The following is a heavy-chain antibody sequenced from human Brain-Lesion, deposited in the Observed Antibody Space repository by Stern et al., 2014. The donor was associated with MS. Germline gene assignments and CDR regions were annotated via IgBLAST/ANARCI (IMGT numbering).Heavy chain of an antibody. D-gene: IGHD2-15*01. V-gene: IGHV4-39*01. J-gene: IGHJ5*02. Sequence: QLQLQESGPGLVKPSETLSLTCTVAGGYVSSTSYAWAWIRQPPGKGLEWIGTIYYSGNTYYSPSPKSRLTISLEPSKNQFSLQLGSVTAADTAVYYCAGEEDIRYCSGGSCTGNWFDPWGQGTLVTVSS. CDR3: AGEEDIRYCSGGSCTGNWFDP. CDR2: IYYSGNT. CDR1: GGYVSSTSYA.